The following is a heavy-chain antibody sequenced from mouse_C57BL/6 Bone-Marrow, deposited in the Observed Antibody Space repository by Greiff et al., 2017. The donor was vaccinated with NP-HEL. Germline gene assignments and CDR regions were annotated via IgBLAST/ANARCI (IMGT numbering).Heavy chain of an antibody. D-gene: IGHD2-4*01. Sequence: QVQLQQSGAELVRPGASVTLSCKASGYTFTDYEMHWVKQTPVHGLEWIGAIDPETGGTAYNQKFKGKAILTADKSSSTAYMELRSLTSEDSAVYYCTRWYDYDPFFDYWGKGTTLTVSS. J-gene: IGHJ2*01. V-gene: IGHV1-15*01. CDR3: TRWYDYDPFFDY. CDR1: GYTFTDYE. CDR2: IDPETGGT.